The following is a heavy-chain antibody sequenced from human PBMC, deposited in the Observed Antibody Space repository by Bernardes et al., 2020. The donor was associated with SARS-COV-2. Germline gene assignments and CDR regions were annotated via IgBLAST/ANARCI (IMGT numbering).Heavy chain of an antibody. V-gene: IGHV4-39*01. CDR1: GDSINSASYR. D-gene: IGHD3-3*01. CDR3: ASTSDLEWLVYY. CDR2: IHYRGST. J-gene: IGHJ4*02. Sequence: SETLSLTCSVSGDSINSASYRWGWIRQAPGKGLEWIGSIHYRGSTYYNPSLMSRATISVDTSKNQFSLKLSSVTAADTAVYYCASTSDLEWLVYYWDQGTLVTVSS.